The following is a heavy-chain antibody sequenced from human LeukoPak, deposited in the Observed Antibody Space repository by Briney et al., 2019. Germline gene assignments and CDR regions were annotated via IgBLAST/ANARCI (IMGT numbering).Heavy chain of an antibody. CDR1: GFTFSSYS. CDR3: ARRGIAVAENWFDP. D-gene: IGHD6-19*01. CDR2: ISSSSSYI. J-gene: IGHJ5*02. V-gene: IGHV3-21*01. Sequence: GGSLRLSCAASGFTFSSYSMNWVRQAPGKGLEWVSSISSSSSYIYYADLVKGRFTISRDNAKNSLYLQMNSLRAEDTAVYYCARRGIAVAENWFDPWGQGTLVTVSS.